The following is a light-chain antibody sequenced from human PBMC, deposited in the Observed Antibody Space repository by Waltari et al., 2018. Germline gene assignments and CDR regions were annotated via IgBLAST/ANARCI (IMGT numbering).Light chain of an antibody. J-gene: IGKJ2*01. CDR3: QQYGRSWNT. V-gene: IGKV3-20*01. CDR1: QSVRSNY. CDR2: GSS. Sequence: EIVLTQSPGTLSLSPGERATLLCRASQSVRSNYLAWYQQRPGQAPRLLIHGSSSRATGIPDRFSGSGSGTDFTLTISRLEPEDFAVYYCQQYGRSWNTFGQGTKLEIK.